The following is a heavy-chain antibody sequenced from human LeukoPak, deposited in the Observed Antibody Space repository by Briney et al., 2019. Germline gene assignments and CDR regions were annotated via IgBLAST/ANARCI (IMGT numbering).Heavy chain of an antibody. J-gene: IGHJ4*02. CDR3: ARGDWVPEY. V-gene: IGHV1-8*02. CDR2: MNPNSGNT. Sequence: ASVKVSCKASGYTFTGYYMHWVRQAPGQGLEWMGWMNPNSGNTGYAQKFQGRVTMTRNTSISTAYMELSSLRSEDTAVYYCARGDWVPEYWGQGTLVTVSS. D-gene: IGHD3-9*01. CDR1: GYTFTGYY.